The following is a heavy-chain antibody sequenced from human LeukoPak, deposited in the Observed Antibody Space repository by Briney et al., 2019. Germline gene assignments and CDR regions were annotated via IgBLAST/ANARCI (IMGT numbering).Heavy chain of an antibody. J-gene: IGHJ4*02. V-gene: IGHV4-34*01. CDR1: GGSFSGYY. CDR3: ARSENLYGYYYDSSGYYDY. Sequence: SETLSLTCAVYGGSFSGYYWSWIRQPPGKGREWIGEINHSGSTNYNPSLKRRVTISVDTSKNQFSLKLSSVTAADTAVYYCARSENLYGYYYDSSGYYDYWGQGTLVTVSS. CDR2: INHSGST. D-gene: IGHD3-22*01.